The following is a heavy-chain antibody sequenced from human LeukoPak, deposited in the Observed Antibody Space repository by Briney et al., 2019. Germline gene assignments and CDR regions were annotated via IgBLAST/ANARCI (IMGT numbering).Heavy chain of an antibody. Sequence: SETLSLTCSVSGGPITSYYWSWIRQPPGKGLEWIGNTQNSGSTNYNPSLKSRVTISMDTSKNLFSLRVNSVTAADTAVYYCARGLWWSDYWGQGTLVTVSS. CDR1: GGPITSYY. CDR2: TQNSGST. J-gene: IGHJ4*02. V-gene: IGHV4-59*01. CDR3: ARGLWWSDY. D-gene: IGHD4/OR15-4a*01.